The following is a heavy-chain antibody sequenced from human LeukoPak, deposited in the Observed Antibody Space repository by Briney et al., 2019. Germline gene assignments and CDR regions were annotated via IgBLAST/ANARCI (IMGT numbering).Heavy chain of an antibody. Sequence: PGGSLRLSCAASGFTFSSYWMSWVRQAPGKGLEWVANIKQDGSEKYYVDSVKGRFTISRDNAKNSLYLQMNSLRAEDTAVYYCARQISSSWYLLPAWIGYFQHWGQGTLVTVSS. D-gene: IGHD6-13*01. CDR2: IKQDGSEK. CDR3: ARQISSSWYLLPAWIGYFQH. CDR1: GFTFSSYW. J-gene: IGHJ1*01. V-gene: IGHV3-7*01.